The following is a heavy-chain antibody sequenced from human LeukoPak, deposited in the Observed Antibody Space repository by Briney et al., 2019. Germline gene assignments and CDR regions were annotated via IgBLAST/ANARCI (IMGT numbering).Heavy chain of an antibody. CDR1: GGTFSYYT. D-gene: IGHD3-22*01. CDR3: ARALTYYDNKWYAFDI. Sequence: SVKVSCKASGGTFSYYTFSWVRQAPGQGLEWMGGIMPIFNTPIYAQKFEDRVTIIRDDSTSTTYMELKSLRSDDTAVYYCARALTYYDNKWYAFDIWGQGTMVTVSS. V-gene: IGHV1-69*05. J-gene: IGHJ3*02. CDR2: IMPIFNTP.